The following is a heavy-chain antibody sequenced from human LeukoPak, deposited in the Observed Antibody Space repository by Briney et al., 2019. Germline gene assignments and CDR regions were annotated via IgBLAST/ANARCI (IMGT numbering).Heavy chain of an antibody. V-gene: IGHV4-39*01. Sequence: ASETLSLTCTVSGGSISSSSYYWGWIRQPPGKGLEWIGSIYYSGSTYYNPSLKSRVTISVDTSKSQFSLKLSSVTAADTAVYYCARAGVAAAGEFDYWGQGTLVTVSS. D-gene: IGHD6-13*01. CDR3: ARAGVAAAGEFDY. J-gene: IGHJ4*02. CDR2: IYYSGST. CDR1: GGSISSSSYY.